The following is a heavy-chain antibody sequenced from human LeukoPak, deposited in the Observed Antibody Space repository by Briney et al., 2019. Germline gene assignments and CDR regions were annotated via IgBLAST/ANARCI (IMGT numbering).Heavy chain of an antibody. Sequence: GASVKVSCKASGYTFTSYGISWVRQAPGQGLEWMGWISAYNGNTNYAQKLQGRVTMTTDTSTSTAYMELRSLRSDDTAVYYCARVWAPGVVVPAAIGYWGQGTLVTVSS. D-gene: IGHD2-2*01. V-gene: IGHV1-18*01. CDR2: ISAYNGNT. J-gene: IGHJ4*02. CDR3: ARVWAPGVVVPAAIGY. CDR1: GYTFTSYG.